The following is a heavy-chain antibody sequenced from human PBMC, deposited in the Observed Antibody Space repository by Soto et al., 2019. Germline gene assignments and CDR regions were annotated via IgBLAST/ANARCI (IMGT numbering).Heavy chain of an antibody. Sequence: PGESLKISCKGSGYSFTSYWIGWVRQMPGKGLEWMGIIYPGDSDTRYSPSFQGQVTISRDNSKNTLYLQMNSLRAEDTAVYYCAKEDKYYDFWSGYLRVGGPLDYWGQGTLVTVSS. D-gene: IGHD3-3*01. CDR1: GYSFTSYW. V-gene: IGHV5-51*01. CDR3: AKEDKYYDFWSGYLRVGGPLDY. J-gene: IGHJ4*02. CDR2: IYPGDSDT.